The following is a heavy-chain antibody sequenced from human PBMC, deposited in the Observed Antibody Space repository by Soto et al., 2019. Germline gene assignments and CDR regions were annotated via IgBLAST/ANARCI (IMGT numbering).Heavy chain of an antibody. CDR3: ARAKNYDFWLYGMDV. D-gene: IGHD3-3*01. J-gene: IGHJ6*02. Sequence: PWGSLRLSWAASGFTVSTNYISWVRQAPGKGLEWVSVIYRGGNTYYADSVKGRFTISRDNSKNTLYLQMNSLRAEDTAVYYCARAKNYDFWLYGMDVWGQGTTVTVSS. CDR2: IYRGGNT. V-gene: IGHV3-66*01. CDR1: GFTVSTNY.